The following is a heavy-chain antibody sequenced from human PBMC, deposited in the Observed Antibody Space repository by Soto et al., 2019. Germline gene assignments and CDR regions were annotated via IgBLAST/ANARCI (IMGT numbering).Heavy chain of an antibody. D-gene: IGHD3-3*01. J-gene: IGHJ4*02. V-gene: IGHV4-59*01. CDR3: ARGALFSSGYFAADN. CDR2: VFHTGTT. Sequence: SETLSLTCTVSGGSMSSYYWTWIRQPPGRGLEWIGYVFHTGTTNYNPSLKRRVSISVDTSKTHFSLNLTSVTAADTAVYYCARGALFSSGYFAADNWGQGTLVTVSS. CDR1: GGSMSSYY.